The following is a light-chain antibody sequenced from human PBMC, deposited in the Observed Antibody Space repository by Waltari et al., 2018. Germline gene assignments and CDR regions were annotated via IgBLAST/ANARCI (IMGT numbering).Light chain of an antibody. V-gene: IGKV3-15*01. CDR2: GAS. CDR1: QSVSSN. J-gene: IGKJ2*01. Sequence: ELVMTQSPATLSVSPGERATLSCRASQSVSSNLAWYQQKPGQAPRLLIFGASTRATGIPARFSGSGSGTEFTLTISSLQSEDFAIYYCQQYNNWPYTFGQGTKLENK. CDR3: QQYNNWPYT.